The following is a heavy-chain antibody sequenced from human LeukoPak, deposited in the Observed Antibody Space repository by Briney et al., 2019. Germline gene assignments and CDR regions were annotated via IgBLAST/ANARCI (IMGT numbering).Heavy chain of an antibody. CDR3: ARSMPPNKGFDY. D-gene: IGHD1/OR15-1a*01. CDR1: GGSISSSSYY. J-gene: IGHJ4*02. CDR2: IYYSGST. V-gene: IGHV4-39*07. Sequence: PSETLSLTCTVSGGSISSSSYYWGWIRQPPGKGLEWIGSIYYSGSTYYNPSLKSRVTISVDRSKNQFSLKLSSVTAADTAVYYCARSMPPNKGFDYWGQGTLVTVSS.